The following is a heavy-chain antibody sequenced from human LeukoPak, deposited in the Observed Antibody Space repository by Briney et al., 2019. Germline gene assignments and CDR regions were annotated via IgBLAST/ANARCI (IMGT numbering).Heavy chain of an antibody. Sequence: ASVKVSCKASGYTFTGYYMHWVRQAPGQGLEWMGWINPNSGGTNYAQKFQGWVTMTRDTYISTAYMELSRLRSDDTAVYYCARGITGTTYYGMDVWGQGTTVTVSS. CDR3: ARGITGTTYYGMDV. V-gene: IGHV1-2*04. J-gene: IGHJ6*02. CDR1: GYTFTGYY. D-gene: IGHD1-7*01. CDR2: INPNSGGT.